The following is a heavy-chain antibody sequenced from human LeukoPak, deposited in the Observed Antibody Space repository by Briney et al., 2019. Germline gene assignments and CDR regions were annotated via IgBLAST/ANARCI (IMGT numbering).Heavy chain of an antibody. V-gene: IGHV1-18*01. Sequence: AASVKVSCKASGHTFASYGISWVRQAPGQGLEWMGWISAYNGNTDYAQKFQGRVTVTTDTSTSTAYMELRSLRSDDTAVYYCARDDRDYCSGTSCYYFDYWGQGTQVTVSS. CDR1: GHTFASYG. CDR3: ARDDRDYCSGTSCYYFDY. CDR2: ISAYNGNT. J-gene: IGHJ4*02. D-gene: IGHD2-2*01.